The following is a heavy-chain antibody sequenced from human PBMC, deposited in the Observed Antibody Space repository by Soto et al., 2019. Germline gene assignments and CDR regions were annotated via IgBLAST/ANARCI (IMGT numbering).Heavy chain of an antibody. D-gene: IGHD5-12*01. CDR2: IIPILGIA. V-gene: IGHV1-69*02. J-gene: IGHJ3*02. CDR3: ARGRVTIVDMIGGDAFVI. CDR1: GGTFSSYT. Sequence: QVQLVQSGAEVKKPGSSVKVSCKASGGTFSSYTISWVRQAPGQGREWMGRIIPILGIANYAQKFQGRVTITADKSTSTAYMELSSLRSEDTAVYYCARGRVTIVDMIGGDAFVIWGQGTMVTVSS.